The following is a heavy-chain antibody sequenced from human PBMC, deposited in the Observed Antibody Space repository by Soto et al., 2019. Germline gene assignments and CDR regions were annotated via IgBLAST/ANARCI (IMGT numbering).Heavy chain of an antibody. CDR2: IYYSGST. CDR1: GGSISSYY. CDR3: ARGNTGIDP. D-gene: IGHD3-10*01. Sequence: QVQLQESGPGLVKPSETLSLTCTVSGGSISSYYWSWIRQPPGKGLEWIGYIYYSGSTNYNPSLKSRVTISVDTSKNQFSLKLSSVTAADTAVYYCARGNTGIDPWGQGTLVTVSS. J-gene: IGHJ5*02. V-gene: IGHV4-59*01.